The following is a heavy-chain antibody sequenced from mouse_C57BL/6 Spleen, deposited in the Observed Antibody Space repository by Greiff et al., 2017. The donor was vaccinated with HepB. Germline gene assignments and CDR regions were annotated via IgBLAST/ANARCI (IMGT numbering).Heavy chain of an antibody. V-gene: IGHV1-82*01. Sequence: QVHVKQSGPELVKPGASVKISCKASGYAFSSSWMNWVKQRPGKGLEWIGRIYPGDGDTNYNGKFKGKATLTADKSSSTASMQHSSLTSEDSAVYFCARSLYDGYVWFAYWGQGTLVTVSA. J-gene: IGHJ3*01. D-gene: IGHD2-3*01. CDR1: GYAFSSSW. CDR2: IYPGDGDT. CDR3: ARSLYDGYVWFAY.